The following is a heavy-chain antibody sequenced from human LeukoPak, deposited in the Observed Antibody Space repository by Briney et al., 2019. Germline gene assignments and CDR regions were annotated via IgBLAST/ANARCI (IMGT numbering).Heavy chain of an antibody. CDR2: ISSESLHT. V-gene: IGHV3-53*05. Sequence: GGSLRLSCAASGFTVSSNCMSWVRQAPGKGLEWVSSISSESLHTLYADSVKGRFTISRDNSKNTLYLQMNSLRAEDTAVYYCAGDGYYDSSGYFRGDYFDCWGQGTLVTVSS. J-gene: IGHJ4*02. CDR1: GFTVSSNC. D-gene: IGHD3-22*01. CDR3: AGDGYYDSSGYFRGDYFDC.